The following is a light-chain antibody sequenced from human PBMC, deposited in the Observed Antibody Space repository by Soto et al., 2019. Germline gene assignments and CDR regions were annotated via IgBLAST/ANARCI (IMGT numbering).Light chain of an antibody. CDR1: QSVSSN. V-gene: IGKV3-15*01. Sequence: EIVMTQSPATLSVSPGERATLSCRASQSVSSNLAWYQQKPGQAPRLLIYGASTRATGIPARFSGSGSGTEFTLTISSLQSEDFALYYCQQYNNWPPLTFSGGTKVDIK. CDR3: QQYNNWPPLT. CDR2: GAS. J-gene: IGKJ4*01.